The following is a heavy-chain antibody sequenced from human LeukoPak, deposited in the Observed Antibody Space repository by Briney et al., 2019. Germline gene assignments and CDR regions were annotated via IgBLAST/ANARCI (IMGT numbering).Heavy chain of an antibody. V-gene: IGHV1-8*01. D-gene: IGHD3-22*01. Sequence: SVKVSCKASGYTFTSYDTSWVRPATGQGLEWVGWMNTNSGKTGYAQKFEGRVTMTRNTSISTAYMELSSLRSEDTAVYYCARGIPHYYYDSSGGPRETEYFQHWGQGTLVTVSS. CDR2: MNTNSGKT. CDR3: ARGIPHYYYDSSGGPRETEYFQH. CDR1: GYTFTSYD. J-gene: IGHJ1*01.